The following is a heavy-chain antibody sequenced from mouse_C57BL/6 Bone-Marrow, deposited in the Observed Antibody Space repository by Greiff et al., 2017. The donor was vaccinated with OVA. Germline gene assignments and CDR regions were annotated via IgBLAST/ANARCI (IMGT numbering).Heavy chain of an antibody. J-gene: IGHJ2*01. CDR1: GFNIKDDY. CDR2: IDPENGDT. Sequence: EVQLQQSGAELVRSGASVKLSCTASGFNIKDDYMHWVKQRPEQGLEWIGWIDPENGDTEYASKFQGKATITADTSSNTAYLQLSSLTSEDTAVYYCTTFNYYGSSPFDYWGQGTTLTVSS. V-gene: IGHV14-4*01. CDR3: TTFNYYGSSPFDY. D-gene: IGHD1-1*01.